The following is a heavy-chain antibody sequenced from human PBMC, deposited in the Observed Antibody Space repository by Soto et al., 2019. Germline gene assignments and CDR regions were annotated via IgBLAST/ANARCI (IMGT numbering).Heavy chain of an antibody. D-gene: IGHD3-9*01. CDR2: MNPNSGNT. V-gene: IGHV1-8*01. J-gene: IGHJ6*02. CDR1: GYTFTSYD. CDR3: ARESEAYVILTGYYPSGMDG. Sequence: QVQLVQSGAEVKKPGASVKVSCKASGYTFTSYDINWVRQATGQGLEWMGWMNPNSGNTGYAQKFQGRVTMTRNTSISTAYMELSSPRSEDTAVYYCARESEAYVILTGYYPSGMDGWGQGTTVTVSS.